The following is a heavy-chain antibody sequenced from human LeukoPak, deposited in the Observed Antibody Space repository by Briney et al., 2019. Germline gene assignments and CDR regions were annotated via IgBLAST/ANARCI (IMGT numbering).Heavy chain of an antibody. J-gene: IGHJ4*02. V-gene: IGHV4-59*12. Sequence: SETLSLTCSVSGGSINTYYWSWIRQTPGKGLEWIGFIYYTGSTNYNPSLKSRVTMSVDTSKSQFSLKLTSVTAADTALYYCARGANRLDSWGRGTLDTVSS. CDR2: IYYTGST. CDR3: ARGANRLDS. D-gene: IGHD1-14*01. CDR1: GGSINTYY.